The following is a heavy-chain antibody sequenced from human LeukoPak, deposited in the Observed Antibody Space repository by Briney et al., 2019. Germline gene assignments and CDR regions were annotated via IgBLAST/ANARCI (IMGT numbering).Heavy chain of an antibody. CDR3: ARDSGYYAFDY. D-gene: IGHD5-12*01. CDR2: INQDGSAN. V-gene: IGHV3-7*05. J-gene: IGHJ4*02. CDR1: GFLFSNSW. Sequence: PGGSLRLSCADSGFLFSNSWMAWVRQAPGRGLEWLAKINQDGSANTCVDSVKGRFTISRDTAKNSLYLQMNTLRAEDTAMYYCARDSGYYAFDYWGQGILVTVSS.